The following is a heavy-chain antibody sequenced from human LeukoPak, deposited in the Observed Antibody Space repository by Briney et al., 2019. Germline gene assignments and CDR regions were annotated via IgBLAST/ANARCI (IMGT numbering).Heavy chain of an antibody. J-gene: IGHJ6*02. CDR3: ARDPCSSTSCYPPGQYGMDV. Sequence: ASVKVSCKASGGTFSSYAISWVRQAPGQGLEWMGRIIPILGIANYAQKFQGRVTITADKSTSTAYMELSSLRSEDTAVYYCARDPCSSTSCYPPGQYGMDVWGQGTTVTVSS. CDR1: GGTFSSYA. CDR2: IIPILGIA. D-gene: IGHD2-2*01. V-gene: IGHV1-69*04.